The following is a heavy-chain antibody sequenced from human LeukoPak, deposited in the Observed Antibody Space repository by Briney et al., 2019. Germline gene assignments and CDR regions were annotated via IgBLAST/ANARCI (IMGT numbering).Heavy chain of an antibody. CDR3: ASRHAGTHAFDI. V-gene: IGHV4-31*03. CDR2: IYYSGST. Sequence: PSETLSLTCTVSGGSISSGGYYWSWIRQHPGKGLEWIGYIYYSGSTYYNPSLKSRVTISVDTSKNQFSLKLSSVTAADTAVYYCASRHAGTHAFDIWGQGTMVTVSS. J-gene: IGHJ3*02. D-gene: IGHD6-13*01. CDR1: GGSISSGGYY.